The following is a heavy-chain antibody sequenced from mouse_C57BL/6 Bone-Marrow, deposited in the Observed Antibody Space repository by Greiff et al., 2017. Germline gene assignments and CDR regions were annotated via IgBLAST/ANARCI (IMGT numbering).Heavy chain of an antibody. CDR1: GYTFTSYG. D-gene: IGHD4-1*01. CDR3: ARNWDAYYCDY. J-gene: IGHJ2*01. V-gene: IGHV1-81*01. CDR2: LYPRSGNT. Sequence: VKLVESGAELARPGASVKLSCKASGYTFTSYGISWVKQRTGQGLEWIGELYPRSGNTYYNEKFKGKATLTADKSSSTAYMELRSLTSEDSAVYFVARNWDAYYCDYWGQGTTLTVSS.